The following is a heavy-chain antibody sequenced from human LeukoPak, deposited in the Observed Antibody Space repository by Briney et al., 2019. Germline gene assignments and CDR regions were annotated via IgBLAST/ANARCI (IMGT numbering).Heavy chain of an antibody. Sequence: SETLSLTCTVSGGSISSYYWSWIRQPPGKGLEWIGYIYYSGSTNYNPSLKSRVTISVDTSKNQFSLKLSSVTAADTAVYYCARRVCSGGSCYSGLSLYYYYYYMDVWGKGTTVTVSS. D-gene: IGHD2-15*01. CDR3: ARRVCSGGSCYSGLSLYYYYYYMDV. J-gene: IGHJ6*03. CDR2: IYYSGST. V-gene: IGHV4-59*01. CDR1: GGSISSYY.